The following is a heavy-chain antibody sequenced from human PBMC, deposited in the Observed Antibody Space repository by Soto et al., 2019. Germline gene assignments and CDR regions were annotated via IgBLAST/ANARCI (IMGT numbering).Heavy chain of an antibody. CDR2: ISGSGGST. D-gene: IGHD6-13*01. CDR1: GFTFSSYA. V-gene: IGHV3-23*01. Sequence: GGSLRLSCAASGFTFSSYAMSWVRQAPGKGLEWVSAISGSGGSTYYADSVKGRFTISRDNSKNTLYLQMNSLRAEDTAVYYCAKDVEKEYSSSWPGDAFDIWGQGTMVTVSS. CDR3: AKDVEKEYSSSWPGDAFDI. J-gene: IGHJ3*02.